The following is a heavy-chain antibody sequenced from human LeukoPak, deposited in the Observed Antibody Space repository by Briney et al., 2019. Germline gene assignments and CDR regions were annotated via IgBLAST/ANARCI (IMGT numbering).Heavy chain of an antibody. Sequence: PGGSLRLSCAASGFTFSSDAMSWVRQAPGKGLEWVSAISGSGGSKYYADSVKGRFTISRDNSKNTLYLQMNSLRAEDTAVYYCAKYSGYDPHYYYYYYYMDVWGKGTTVTVSS. J-gene: IGHJ6*03. CDR2: ISGSGGSK. D-gene: IGHD5-12*01. V-gene: IGHV3-23*01. CDR1: GFTFSSDA. CDR3: AKYSGYDPHYYYYYYYMDV.